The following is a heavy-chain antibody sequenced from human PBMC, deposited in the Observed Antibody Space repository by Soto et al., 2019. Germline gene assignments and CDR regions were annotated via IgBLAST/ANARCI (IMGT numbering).Heavy chain of an antibody. V-gene: IGHV6-1*01. D-gene: IGHD6-25*01. CDR2: TYYRSKWFN. CDR1: GDSVSSNSAA. Sequence: SQTLSLTCVISGDSVSSNSAAWNWIRQSPSRGLEWLGRTYYRSKWFNHYAVSVRSRITINPDTSKNQMSLQLNSVTPEDTAVYYCTRTWSGYVDYWGQGTLVTVSS. CDR3: TRTWSGYVDY. J-gene: IGHJ4*02.